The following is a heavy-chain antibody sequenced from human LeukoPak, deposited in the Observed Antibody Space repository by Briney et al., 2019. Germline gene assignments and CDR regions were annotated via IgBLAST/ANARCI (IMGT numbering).Heavy chain of an antibody. D-gene: IGHD6-19*01. CDR1: GYTFTGYY. J-gene: IGHJ4*02. V-gene: IGHV1-2*02. Sequence: ASVRVSCKASGYTFTGYYMHWVRQAPGQGLEWMGWINPNSGGTNYAQKFQGRVTMTRDTSISTAYMELSRLRSDDTAVYYCARESFSRGWYGGAFGDWGQGTLVTVSS. CDR3: ARESFSRGWYGGAFGD. CDR2: INPNSGGT.